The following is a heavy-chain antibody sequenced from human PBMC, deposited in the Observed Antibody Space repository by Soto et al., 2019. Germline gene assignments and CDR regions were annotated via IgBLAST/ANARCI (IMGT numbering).Heavy chain of an antibody. J-gene: IGHJ4*02. CDR3: ARVSSIAARRSYDS. V-gene: IGHV1-8*01. Sequence: GASVKVACKASGYTFTIRDIHWVRQAPGQGLEWMAGLNPHSGKAAYAQRFQGRLTMTGNASTSTAYMELSGLRSEDTAMYYCARVSSIAARRSYDSWGQGTLVTVSS. CDR1: GYTFTIRD. CDR2: LNPHSGKA. D-gene: IGHD6-6*01.